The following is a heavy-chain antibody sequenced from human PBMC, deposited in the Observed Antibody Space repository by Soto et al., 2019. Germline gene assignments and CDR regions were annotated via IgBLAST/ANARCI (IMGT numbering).Heavy chain of an antibody. V-gene: IGHV3-23*01. J-gene: IGHJ5*02. CDR1: GFTFSSYA. Sequence: HPGGSLRLSCAASGFTFSSYAMSWVRQAPGKGLEWVSAISGSGGSTYYADSVKGRFTISRDNSKNTLYLQMNSLRAEDTAVYYCAKDYVVVVAATPGSWFDPWGQGTLVTVSS. D-gene: IGHD2-15*01. CDR2: ISGSGGST. CDR3: AKDYVVVVAATPGSWFDP.